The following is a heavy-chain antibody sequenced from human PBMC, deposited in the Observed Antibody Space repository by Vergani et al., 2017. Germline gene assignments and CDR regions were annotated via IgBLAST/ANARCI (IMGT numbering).Heavy chain of an antibody. J-gene: IGHJ3*01. Sequence: QLVESGGGWVQPGGSLRLSCVVSGFDFSSYIMNWVRQAPGKGLEWVSFVSTGTKSQSYAESVKGRFTISRDSAKNSLYLQMDSLRAEDTAVYYCAREYSRTFGRAFDFWGQGTKVTVSS. CDR1: GFDFSSYI. D-gene: IGHD1-26*01. V-gene: IGHV3-48*01. CDR3: AREYSRTFGRAFDF. CDR2: VSTGTKSQ.